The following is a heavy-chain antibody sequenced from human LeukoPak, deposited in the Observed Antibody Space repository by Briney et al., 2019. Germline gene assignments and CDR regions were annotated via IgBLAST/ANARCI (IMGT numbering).Heavy chain of an antibody. CDR1: GFTFISYA. Sequence: GRSLRLSCAASGFTFISYAMSWVRQAPGKGLEWVSAISGSGISTSYADSAKGRFTISRDNSKNTLYLQVNSLRAEDTAVYYCAMAFIGSGWTLDYWGQGTLVTVSS. CDR3: AMAFIGSGWTLDY. J-gene: IGHJ4*02. CDR2: ISGSGIST. D-gene: IGHD6-19*01. V-gene: IGHV3-23*01.